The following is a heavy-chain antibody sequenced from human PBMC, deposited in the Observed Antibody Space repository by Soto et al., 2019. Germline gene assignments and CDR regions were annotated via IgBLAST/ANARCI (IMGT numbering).Heavy chain of an antibody. J-gene: IGHJ5*02. D-gene: IGHD4-17*01. CDR3: ARVHYGGNYNWFDP. V-gene: IGHV1-18*01. CDR2: ISAYNGNT. Sequence: ASVKVSCKASGYTFTSYGISWVRQAPGQGLEWMGWISAYNGNTNYAQKLQGRVTMTTDKSTSTAYMELRSLRSDDTAVYYCARVHYGGNYNWFDPWGQGTLVTVSS. CDR1: GYTFTSYG.